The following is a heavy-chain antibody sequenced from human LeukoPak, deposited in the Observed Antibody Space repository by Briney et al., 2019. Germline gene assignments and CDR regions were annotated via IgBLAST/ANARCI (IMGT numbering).Heavy chain of an antibody. CDR2: MNPNSGNT. V-gene: IGHV1-8*02. CDR1: GYTFTSYG. Sequence: GASVKVSCKASGYTFTSYGISWVRQATGQGLEWMGWMNPNSGNTGYAQKFQGRVTMTRNTSISTAYMELSSLRSEDTAVYYCARGAYYYDSSGYLSSLSYYYYYYMDVWGKGTTVTISS. D-gene: IGHD3-22*01. CDR3: ARGAYYYDSSGYLSSLSYYYYYYMDV. J-gene: IGHJ6*03.